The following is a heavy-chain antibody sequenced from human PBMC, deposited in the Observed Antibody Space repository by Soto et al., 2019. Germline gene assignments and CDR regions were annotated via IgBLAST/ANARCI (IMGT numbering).Heavy chain of an antibody. J-gene: IGHJ4*02. CDR2: INPSGGST. Sequence: SXKVSCKAAGYTXSSYYRDWVRQAPGQGLEWMGIINPSGGSTSYAQKVQGRVTMTTDTSKTTAYMELRSLRSDDTDVYYCARDRVAAAGPFDYWGQGTLGTVSS. D-gene: IGHD6-13*01. CDR1: GYTXSSYY. V-gene: IGHV1-46*01. CDR3: ARDRVAAAGPFDY.